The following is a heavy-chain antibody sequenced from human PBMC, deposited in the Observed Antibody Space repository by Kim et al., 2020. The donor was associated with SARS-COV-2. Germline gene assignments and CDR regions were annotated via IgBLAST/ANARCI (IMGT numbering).Heavy chain of an antibody. CDR3: ARGARFSALVDF. D-gene: IGHD3-3*01. V-gene: IGHV3-53*01. Sequence: THYADSVKGRFTIVRDNPKNTLYLQMNSLSVEDTAVYYCARGARFSALVDFWGQGTLVIVSS. J-gene: IGHJ4*02. CDR2: T.